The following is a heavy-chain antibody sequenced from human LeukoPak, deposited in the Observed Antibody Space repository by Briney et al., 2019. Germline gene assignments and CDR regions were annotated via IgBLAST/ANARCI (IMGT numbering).Heavy chain of an antibody. CDR2: INHSGST. CDR3: ARGSGYKSRNWFDP. V-gene: IGHV4-34*01. CDR1: GGSISIYY. J-gene: IGHJ5*02. D-gene: IGHD1-14*01. Sequence: SETLSLTCTVSGGSISIYYWNWIRQPPGKGLEWIGEINHSGSTNYNPSLKSRVTISVDTSKNQFSLKLSSVTAADTAVYYCARGSGYKSRNWFDPWGQGTLVTVSS.